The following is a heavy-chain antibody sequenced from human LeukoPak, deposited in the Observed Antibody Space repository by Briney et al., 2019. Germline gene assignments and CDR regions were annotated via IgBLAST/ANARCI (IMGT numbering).Heavy chain of an antibody. V-gene: IGHV4-31*03. CDR1: GGSISSGDYY. CDR3: AFSGSYYYYGMDV. D-gene: IGHD1-26*01. Sequence: SQTLSLTCTVSGGSISSGDYYWSWIRQHPGKGLEWIGYIYYSGSTYYNPSLKSRVTISVDTSKNQFSLKLSSVTAADTAVYYCAFSGSYYYYGMDVWGQGTTVTVSS. J-gene: IGHJ6*02. CDR2: IYYSGST.